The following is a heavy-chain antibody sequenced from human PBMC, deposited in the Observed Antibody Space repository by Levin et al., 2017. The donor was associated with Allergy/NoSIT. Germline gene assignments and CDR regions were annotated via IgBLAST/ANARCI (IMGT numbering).Heavy chain of an antibody. Sequence: SETLSLTCTVSGDSISTYYWSWIRQPPGRGLEWIGYIHYDGNTNYNPSLKSRITISLDTSKNEFSLKLRSVTAADTAVYYCAREYSGDWYFDLWGRGTLVTVSS. CDR2: IHYDGNT. J-gene: IGHJ2*01. V-gene: IGHV4-59*01. CDR3: AREYSGDWYFDL. D-gene: IGHD5-12*01. CDR1: GDSISTYY.